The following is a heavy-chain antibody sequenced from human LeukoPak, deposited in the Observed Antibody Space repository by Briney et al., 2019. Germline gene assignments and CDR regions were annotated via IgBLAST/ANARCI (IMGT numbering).Heavy chain of an antibody. CDR1: GGSISSYY. Sequence: SETLSLPCTVSGGSISSYYWSWIRQPAGKGLGWIGPIYTRGSTNYNPSVKSRVTMSVDTSKNQFALKLSSVTAPDTAVYYCARDNYDILTGYRSGEYFDYWGQGTLVTVSS. V-gene: IGHV4-4*07. CDR2: IYTRGST. CDR3: ARDNYDILTGYRSGEYFDY. J-gene: IGHJ4*02. D-gene: IGHD3-9*01.